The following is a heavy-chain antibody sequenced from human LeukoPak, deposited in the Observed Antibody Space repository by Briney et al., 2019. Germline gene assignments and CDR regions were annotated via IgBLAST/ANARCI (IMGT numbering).Heavy chain of an antibody. V-gene: IGHV1-69*05. D-gene: IGHD3-3*01. CDR2: IIPIFGTA. CDR1: GGTFSSYA. CDR3: ARDRITIFGASFDI. J-gene: IGHJ3*02. Sequence: ASVKVSCKASGGTFSSYAISWVRQAHGQGLEWMGRIIPIFGTANYAQKFQGRVTITTDESTSTAYMELSSLRSEDTAVYYCARDRITIFGASFDIWGQGTMVTVSS.